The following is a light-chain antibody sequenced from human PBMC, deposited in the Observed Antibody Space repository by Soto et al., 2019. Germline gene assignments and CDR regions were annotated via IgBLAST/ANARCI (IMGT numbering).Light chain of an antibody. V-gene: IGLV2-14*03. CDR1: SSDVGGYNY. J-gene: IGLJ1*01. Sequence: QSALTQPASVSGSPGQSITISCTGTSSDVGGYNYVSWYQQHPGKAPKLMIYDVSIRPSGVSNRFFGSKSGNTASLTISGLQAEDEADYYCSSYTSSSTPLYVFGTGTKVTVL. CDR2: DVS. CDR3: SSYTSSSTPLYV.